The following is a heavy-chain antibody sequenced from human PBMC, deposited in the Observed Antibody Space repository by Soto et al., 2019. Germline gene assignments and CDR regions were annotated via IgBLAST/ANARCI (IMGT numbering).Heavy chain of an antibody. CDR1: GGSISSGGYY. V-gene: IGHV4-31*02. Sequence: SETLSLTCTVSGGSISSGGYYWSWIRQHPGKGLEWIGYIYYSGSTYYNPSLKSRVTISVDTSKNQFSLKLSSVTAADTAVYYCARDHCSGGSCYFDYWGRGTLVTVSS. CDR2: IYYSGST. J-gene: IGHJ4*02. CDR3: ARDHCSGGSCYFDY. D-gene: IGHD2-15*01.